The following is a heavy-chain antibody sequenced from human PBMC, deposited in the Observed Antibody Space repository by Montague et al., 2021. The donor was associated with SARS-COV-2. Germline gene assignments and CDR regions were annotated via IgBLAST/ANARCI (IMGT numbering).Heavy chain of an antibody. D-gene: IGHD5-12*01. Sequence: SETLSLTCTVSGGSISSYYWNWIRQSPGKGLEWVGYIYYSGSTXXXPSXKSRVTISVDTSKNQMSLRLNSVTAAYTAVYYCAGDRGRFWHFDLWGRGTLVTVS. V-gene: IGHV4-59*01. CDR2: IYYSGST. CDR3: AGDRGRFWHFDL. CDR1: GGSISSYY. J-gene: IGHJ2*01.